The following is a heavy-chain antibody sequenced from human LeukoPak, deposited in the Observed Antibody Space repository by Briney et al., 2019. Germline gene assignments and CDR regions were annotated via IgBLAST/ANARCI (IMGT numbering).Heavy chain of an antibody. J-gene: IGHJ4*02. CDR1: GGSISSGGYY. CDR3: ARSSPLKIDY. Sequence: KASETLSLTCTVSGGSISSGGYYWSWIRQHPGKGLEWIGYIYYSGSTYYNPSLKSRVTISVDTSKNQFSLKLSSVTAADTAVYYCARSSPLKIDYWGQGTLVTVSS. CDR2: IYYSGST. V-gene: IGHV4-31*03.